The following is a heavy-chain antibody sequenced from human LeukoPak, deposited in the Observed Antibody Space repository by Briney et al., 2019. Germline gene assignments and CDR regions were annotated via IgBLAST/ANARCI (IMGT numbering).Heavy chain of an antibody. D-gene: IGHD4-17*01. Sequence: PGGSLRLSCAASGFTFSSYSMNWVRQAPGKGLEWVSYIRSSSSNIYYADSVKGRFTISRDNAKNSLYLQMNSLRAEDTAVYYCAIDYGDYVRRFDPWGQGTLVTVSS. V-gene: IGHV3-48*01. CDR3: AIDYGDYVRRFDP. J-gene: IGHJ5*02. CDR1: GFTFSSYS. CDR2: IRSSSSNI.